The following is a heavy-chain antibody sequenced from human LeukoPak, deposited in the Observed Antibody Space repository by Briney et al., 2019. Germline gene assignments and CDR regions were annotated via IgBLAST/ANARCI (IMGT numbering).Heavy chain of an antibody. CDR1: GFTFSDYY. Sequence: GGSLRLSCAASGFTFSDYYMSWIRPAPGKGLEWVSYISGVSTYTNYADSVKGRFAISRDNAKNSLYLQMNNLRAEDTAVYYCARDLLDYGADVVDFWGQGTLVTVSS. J-gene: IGHJ4*02. D-gene: IGHD4-17*01. CDR3: ARDLLDYGADVVDF. V-gene: IGHV3-11*05. CDR2: ISGVSTYT.